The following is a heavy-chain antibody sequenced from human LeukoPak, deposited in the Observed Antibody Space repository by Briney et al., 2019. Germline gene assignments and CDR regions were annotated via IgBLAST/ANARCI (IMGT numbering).Heavy chain of an antibody. CDR2: IIPILGIA. J-gene: IGHJ5*02. D-gene: IGHD3-22*01. Sequence: SVKASCKASGGTFSSYAISWVRQAPGQGLEWMGRIIPILGIANYAQKFQGRVTITADKSTSTAYMELSSLRSEDTAVYYCARTGTYYYDSNGYYYDPWGQGTLVTVSS. CDR3: ARTGTYYYDSNGYYYDP. V-gene: IGHV1-69*04. CDR1: GGTFSSYA.